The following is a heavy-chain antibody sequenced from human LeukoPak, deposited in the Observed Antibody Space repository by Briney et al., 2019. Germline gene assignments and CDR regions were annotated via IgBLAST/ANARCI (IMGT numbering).Heavy chain of an antibody. CDR1: GGSISSSSYY. CDR2: IYYSGST. D-gene: IGHD6-13*01. V-gene: IGHV4-39*07. J-gene: IGHJ6*02. CDR3: ARRKSSSWYGYGMDV. Sequence: PSETLSLTCTVSGGSISSSSYYWGWIRQPPGKGLEWIGSIYYSGSTYYNPSLKSRVTISVDTSKNQFSLKLSSVTAADTAVYYCARRKSSSWYGYGMDVWGQGTTVTVSS.